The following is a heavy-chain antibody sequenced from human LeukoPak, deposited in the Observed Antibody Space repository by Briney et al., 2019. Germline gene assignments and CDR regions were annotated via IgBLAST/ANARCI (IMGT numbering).Heavy chain of an antibody. CDR1: GFTFSSYA. V-gene: IGHV3-23*01. D-gene: IGHD2-2*01. CDR2: LSGSGAST. J-gene: IGHJ5*02. CDR3: AKGRLWIVGDYQLLT. Sequence: PAGSLRLSCAASGFTFSSYAMSWNRQAPGKGLEWVSALSGSGASTYYADSVKGRFTIARDNCKNTLYLKMDRLRAEATAGYYCAKGRLWIVGDYQLLTWGQGTLVTVSS.